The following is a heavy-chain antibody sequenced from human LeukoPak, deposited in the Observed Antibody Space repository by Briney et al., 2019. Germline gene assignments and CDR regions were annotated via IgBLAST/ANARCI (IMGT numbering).Heavy chain of an antibody. CDR1: GYDFTSVG. CDR3: AVAGPGSGLYIDG. Sequence: GASVKVSCKASGYDFTSVGITWVRRAPGQGLEWMGWISPYNGNTRYAQKFQGRVAMTTDTSTTTAYLELKGLRFNDMAVYYCAVAGPGSGLYIDGWGEG. D-gene: IGHD6-19*01. CDR2: ISPYNGNT. J-gene: IGHJ6*03. V-gene: IGHV1-18*03.